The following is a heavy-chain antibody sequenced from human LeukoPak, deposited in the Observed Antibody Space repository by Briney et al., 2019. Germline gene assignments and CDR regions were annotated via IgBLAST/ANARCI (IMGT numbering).Heavy chain of an antibody. J-gene: IGHJ6*02. D-gene: IGHD2-2*03. CDR3: ARDPQWPLDMYYYYYGMDV. V-gene: IGHV4-31*03. Sequence: PSQTLSLTCTVSGASISSGDYYWTWIRQRPGKGLEWLGYIYDNGRTYYNPSLKSRVAVSQDTSKNQFSLNLSSVTAADTAVYYCARDPQWPLDMYYYYYGMDVWGQGTTVTVSS. CDR2: IYDNGRT. CDR1: GASISSGDYY.